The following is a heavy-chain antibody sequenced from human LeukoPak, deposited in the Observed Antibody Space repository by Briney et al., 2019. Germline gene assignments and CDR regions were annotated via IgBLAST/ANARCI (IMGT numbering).Heavy chain of an antibody. V-gene: IGHV3-23*01. Sequence: PGGSLRLSCAASGFTFSSHGMNWVRQAPGKGLEWVSGIRGDGVTTYYADSVKGRFTISRDNSKNTLYLQMNSLRAEDTAVYYCVLGGSSGWNYFDYWGQGTLVTVSS. CDR2: IRGDGVTT. CDR1: GFTFSSHG. D-gene: IGHD6-19*01. CDR3: VLGGSSGWNYFDY. J-gene: IGHJ4*02.